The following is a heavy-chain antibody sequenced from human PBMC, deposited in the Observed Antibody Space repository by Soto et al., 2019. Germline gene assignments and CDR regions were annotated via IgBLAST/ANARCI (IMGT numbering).Heavy chain of an antibody. CDR2: IYYSGST. Sequence: QLQLQESGPGLVKPSETLSLTCTVSGGSISSSSYYWGWIRQPPGKGLEWIGSIYYSGSTYYNPSLKSRVTISVDTSKIHFSLKLSSVTAADTAVYYCARGRIQLWRGYFDLWGRGTLVTVSS. CDR3: ARGRIQLWRGYFDL. V-gene: IGHV4-39*02. J-gene: IGHJ2*01. CDR1: GGSISSSSYY. D-gene: IGHD5-18*01.